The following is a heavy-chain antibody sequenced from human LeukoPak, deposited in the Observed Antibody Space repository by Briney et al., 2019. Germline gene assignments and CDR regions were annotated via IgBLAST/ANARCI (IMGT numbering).Heavy chain of an antibody. CDR2: INTKTGNP. J-gene: IGHJ4*02. D-gene: IGHD3-22*01. CDR1: GYTFTSYT. CDR3: ARQTSTYYYDSSGYSTTPSFDY. V-gene: IGHV7-4-1*02. Sequence: ASVKVSCKASGYTFTSYTMNWVRQAPGQGLEWMGWINTKTGNPTYAQGFTGRFVFSLDTSVSTAYLQISSLKAEDTAVYYCARQTSTYYYDSSGYSTTPSFDYWGQGTLVTVSS.